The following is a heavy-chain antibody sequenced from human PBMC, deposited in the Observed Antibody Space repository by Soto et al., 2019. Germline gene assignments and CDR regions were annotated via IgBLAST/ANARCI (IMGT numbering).Heavy chain of an antibody. J-gene: IGHJ5*02. D-gene: IGHD1-1*01. Sequence: PGGSLRLSCAASGFTFSGYSMNWVRQAPGKGLEWVSSISSSSDYIYYADSVKGRFTISRDNTQNSLYLQMNSLRAEDTAVYYCASGGTTGTTATSWFDPWGQGNLVTVSS. CDR1: GFTFSGYS. CDR2: ISSSSDYI. V-gene: IGHV3-21*01. CDR3: ASGGTTGTTATSWFDP.